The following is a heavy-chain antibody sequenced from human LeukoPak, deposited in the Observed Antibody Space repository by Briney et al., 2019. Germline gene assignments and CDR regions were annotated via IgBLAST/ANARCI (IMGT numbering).Heavy chain of an antibody. J-gene: IGHJ5*02. Sequence: GGSLRLSCAASGSTVSGNYMSWVRQAPGKGLEWVSVIYSGADTYYADSVKGRFTISRHSSQNTVYLQMNSLRAEDTAVYYCARAQYCSGGSCYSGTLGSCGQGTLVTVSS. CDR3: ARAQYCSGGSCYSGTLGS. CDR2: IYSGADT. V-gene: IGHV3-53*04. CDR1: GSTVSGNY. D-gene: IGHD2-15*01.